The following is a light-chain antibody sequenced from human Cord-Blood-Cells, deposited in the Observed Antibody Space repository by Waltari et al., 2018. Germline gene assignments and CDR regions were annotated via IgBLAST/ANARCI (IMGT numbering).Light chain of an antibody. J-gene: IGLJ3*02. CDR3: CSYAGSSTWV. CDR2: EGS. Sequence: QSALTQPASVSGSPGQSITISCTGTSSDVGGYNLVSWYQQHPGKAPKLMIYEGSKRPSGISNRCSGSKSGNTASLTISGRQAEDEADYYCCSYAGSSTWVFGGGTKLTVL. V-gene: IGLV2-23*01. CDR1: SSDVGGYNL.